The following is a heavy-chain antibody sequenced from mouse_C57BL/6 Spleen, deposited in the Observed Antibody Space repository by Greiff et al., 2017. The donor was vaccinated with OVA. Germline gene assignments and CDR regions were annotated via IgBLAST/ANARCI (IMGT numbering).Heavy chain of an antibody. J-gene: IGHJ2*01. D-gene: IGHD4-1*01. CDR3: ARHEGTGTGVYYFDY. CDR2: FYPGSGSI. CDR1: GYTFTEYT. V-gene: IGHV1-62-2*01. Sequence: VVKPGASVKLSCKASGYTFTEYTIHWVKQRSGQGLEWIGWFYPGSGSIKYNEKFKDKATLTADKSSSTVYMELSRLTSEDSAVYFCARHEGTGTGVYYFDYWGQGTTLTVSS.